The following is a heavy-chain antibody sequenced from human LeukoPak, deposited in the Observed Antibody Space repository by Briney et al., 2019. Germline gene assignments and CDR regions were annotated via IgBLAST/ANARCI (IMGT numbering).Heavy chain of an antibody. Sequence: SETLSLTCAVYGGSFSGYYWGWIRQPPGKGLEWIGNVYYSGSTYYNPSLKSRVTISVDMSKNQFSLKLSSVTAADTAVYYCAREGIQAAFDSWGQGTLVTVSS. J-gene: IGHJ4*02. CDR1: GGSFSGYY. D-gene: IGHD3-10*01. CDR3: AREGIQAAFDS. V-gene: IGHV4-34*01. CDR2: VYYSGST.